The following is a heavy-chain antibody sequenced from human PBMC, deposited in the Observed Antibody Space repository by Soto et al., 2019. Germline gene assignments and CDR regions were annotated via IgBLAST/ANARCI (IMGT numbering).Heavy chain of an antibody. D-gene: IGHD3-10*01. CDR1: GGTFSSYA. V-gene: IGHV1-69*12. CDR2: IIPIFGTA. Sequence: QVQLVQSGAEVKKPGSSVKVSCKVSGGTFSSYAISWVRQAPGQGLEWMGGIIPIFGTANYAQKFQGRVTITADESTSTAYMELSSLRSEDTAVYYWARRGSGSRFDYWGQGTLVTVSS. J-gene: IGHJ4*02. CDR3: ARRGSGSRFDY.